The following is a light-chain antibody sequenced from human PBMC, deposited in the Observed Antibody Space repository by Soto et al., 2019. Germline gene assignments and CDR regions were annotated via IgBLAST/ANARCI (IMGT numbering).Light chain of an antibody. CDR2: GAS. J-gene: IGKJ1*01. Sequence: EIVMSQPPSTLSASQGERATLSCRASQGVTSNLAWYQQKPGQAPRLLIYGASTRATGIPARFSGSGSGTEFTLTISSLQSEDFATYYCQQSYSTPTWTFGQRTNVDVK. V-gene: IGKV3-15*01. CDR3: QQSYSTPTWT. CDR1: QGVTSN.